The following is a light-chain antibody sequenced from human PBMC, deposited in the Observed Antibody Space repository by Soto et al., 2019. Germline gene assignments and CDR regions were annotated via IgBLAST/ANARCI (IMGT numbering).Light chain of an antibody. CDR1: QSVSSSY. Sequence: EIVITQSPATLSVYPGERATLSCRASQSVSSSYLAWYQQKPGQAPRLLIYGASSRATGIPDRFSGSGSGTDFTLTISRLEPEDFAVYYCQQYGSSPRTFGQGTKVDIK. J-gene: IGKJ1*01. CDR2: GAS. CDR3: QQYGSSPRT. V-gene: IGKV3-20*01.